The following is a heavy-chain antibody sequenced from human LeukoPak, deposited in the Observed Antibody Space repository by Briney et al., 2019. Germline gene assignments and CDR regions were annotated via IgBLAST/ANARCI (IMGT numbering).Heavy chain of an antibody. CDR2: IYYSGST. J-gene: IGHJ1*01. V-gene: IGHV4-31*03. CDR1: GGSISSGGYY. Sequence: SETLSLTCTVSGGSISSGGYYWSWIRQHPGKGLEWIGYIYYSGSTYYNPSLKSRVTISVDTSKNQFSLKLSSVTAADTAVYYRARSRTREYFQHWGQGTLVTVSS. CDR3: ARSRTREYFQH.